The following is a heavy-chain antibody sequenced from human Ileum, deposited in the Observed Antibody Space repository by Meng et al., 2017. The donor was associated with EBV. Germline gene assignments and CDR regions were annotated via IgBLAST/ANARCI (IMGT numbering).Heavy chain of an antibody. J-gene: IGHJ4*02. Sequence: LQVSGPGVGRPAGPLPLIWFAFVGAIGSSIWGSWVCQPPGKGLGWIGQIYYSGSPSYNPSLKSRVTMSVDKSKNQVSLNLNSVTAADTALYYCARHSGYNQGYWGQGTLVTVSS. CDR1: VGAIGSSIW. V-gene: IGHV4-4*02. D-gene: IGHD5-24*01. CDR2: IYYSGSP. CDR3: ARHSGYNQGY.